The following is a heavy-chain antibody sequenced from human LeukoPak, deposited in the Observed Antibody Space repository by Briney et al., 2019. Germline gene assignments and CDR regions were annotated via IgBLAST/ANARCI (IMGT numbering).Heavy chain of an antibody. Sequence: KPGEPLRLSCAASGFTFNYDWMTWVRQAPGKGLEWVGRIKSKTDGGTTDYAAPVKGRFTLSRDDSKNMVYLQMNSLKTEDTAVYYCTRELWCSGTTCRAAFQLWGQGTLVTVSS. CDR3: TRELWCSGTTCRAAFQL. V-gene: IGHV3-15*01. J-gene: IGHJ1*01. D-gene: IGHD2-2*01. CDR1: GFTFNYDW. CDR2: IKSKTDGGTT.